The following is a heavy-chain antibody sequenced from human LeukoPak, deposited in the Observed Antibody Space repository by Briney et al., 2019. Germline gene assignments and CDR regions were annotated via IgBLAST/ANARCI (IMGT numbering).Heavy chain of an antibody. Sequence: GGSLRLPCAASGFTFSNAWMSWVRQAPGKGLEWVGRIKSKTDGGTTDYAAPVKGRFTISRDDSKNTLYLQMNSLKTEDTAVYYCTTSIVVVVAATDYWGQGTLVTVSS. V-gene: IGHV3-15*01. J-gene: IGHJ4*02. D-gene: IGHD2-15*01. CDR2: IKSKTDGGTT. CDR1: GFTFSNAW. CDR3: TTSIVVVVAATDY.